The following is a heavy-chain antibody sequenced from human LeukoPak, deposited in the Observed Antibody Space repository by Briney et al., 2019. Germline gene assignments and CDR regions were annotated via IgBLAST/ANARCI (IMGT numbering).Heavy chain of an antibody. D-gene: IGHD3-22*01. CDR3: AKDHPQKYYYDSSGPDY. CDR2: ISYDGTRR. V-gene: IGHV3-30*18. Sequence: PGRSLRLSCAASGFSFTCCGMHWVRQAPGKGLEWVAVISYDGTRRYYADSMKGRFTISRDNAKNTVYLHMDSLRAEDTAVYYCAKDHPQKYYYDSSGPDYWGQGTLVTVSS. CDR1: GFSFTCCG. J-gene: IGHJ4*02.